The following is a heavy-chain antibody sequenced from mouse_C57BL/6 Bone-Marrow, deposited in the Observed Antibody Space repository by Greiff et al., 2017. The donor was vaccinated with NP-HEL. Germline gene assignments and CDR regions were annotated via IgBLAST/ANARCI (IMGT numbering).Heavy chain of an antibody. CDR3: ARRGLLRRGYFDV. CDR2: IHPNSGST. CDR1: GYTFTSYW. D-gene: IGHD1-1*01. V-gene: IGHV1-64*01. Sequence: VQLQQPGAELVKPGASVKLSCKASGYTFTSYWMHWVKQRPGQGLEWIGMIHPNSGSTNYNEKFKSKATLTVDKSSSTAYMQLSSLTSEDSAVDYCARRGLLRRGYFDVWGTGTTVTVSS. J-gene: IGHJ1*03.